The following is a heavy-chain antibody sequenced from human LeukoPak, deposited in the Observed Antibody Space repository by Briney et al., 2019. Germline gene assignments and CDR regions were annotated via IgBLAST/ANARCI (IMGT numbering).Heavy chain of an antibody. CDR1: GGTFSSHG. CDR3: ARRWPHSSGYYLFDY. V-gene: IGHV1-69*05. D-gene: IGHD3-22*01. Sequence: SVKVSCKASGGTFSSHGLSWVRQGPGQGLEWMGGFIPIFGTTNYAQNFQGRVTITMDESTSTAYMELSSLRADDTAVYYCARRWPHSSGYYLFDYWGQGTLVTVSS. CDR2: FIPIFGTT. J-gene: IGHJ4*02.